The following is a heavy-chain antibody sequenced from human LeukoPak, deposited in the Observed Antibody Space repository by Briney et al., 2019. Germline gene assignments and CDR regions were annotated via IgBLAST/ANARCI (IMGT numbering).Heavy chain of an antibody. V-gene: IGHV1-2*02. J-gene: IGHJ4*02. CDR1: GYTFTGYY. CDR3: AREKGVVSAALDY. CDR2: INPNSGGT. Sequence: ASVKVSCKASGYTFTGYYMHWVRQAPGQGLEWMGWINPNSGGTNYAQKFQGRVTMTRDTSISTAYMELSRLRSDDTAVYYCAREKGVVSAALDYWGQGTLVTVSS. D-gene: IGHD2-2*01.